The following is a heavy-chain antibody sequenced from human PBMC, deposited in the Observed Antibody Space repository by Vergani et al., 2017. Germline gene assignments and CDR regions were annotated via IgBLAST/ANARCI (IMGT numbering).Heavy chain of an antibody. V-gene: IGHV3-11*06. D-gene: IGHD3-22*01. Sequence: QVQLVESGGGLVKPGGSLRLSCAASGFTFSDYYMSWIRQAPGKGLEWVSYISSSSSYTNYADSVKGRFTISRDNAKNSLYLQMNSLRAEDTAVYYCAKWGDYYDSSGYYYFDYWGQGTLVTVSS. CDR3: AKWGDYYDSSGYYYFDY. J-gene: IGHJ4*02. CDR2: ISSSSSYT. CDR1: GFTFSDYY.